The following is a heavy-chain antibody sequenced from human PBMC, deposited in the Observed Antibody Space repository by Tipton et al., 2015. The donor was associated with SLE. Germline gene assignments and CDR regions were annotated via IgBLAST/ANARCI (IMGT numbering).Heavy chain of an antibody. CDR2: IIPIFGTA. J-gene: IGHJ1*01. CDR1: GGTFSGYA. Sequence: QSGAEVKKPGSSVKVSCKASGGTFSGYAISWVRQAPGQGLEWMGGIIPIFGTANYAQKFQGRVTITTDESTSTAYMELSSLRSEDTAVYYCASGDCSSTSCYRAEYFQHWGQGTLVTVSS. CDR3: ASGDCSSTSCYRAEYFQH. V-gene: IGHV1-69*05. D-gene: IGHD2-2*01.